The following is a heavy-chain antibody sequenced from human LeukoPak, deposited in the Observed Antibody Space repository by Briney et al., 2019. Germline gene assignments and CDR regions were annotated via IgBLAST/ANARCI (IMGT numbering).Heavy chain of an antibody. CDR3: AKDEVGGHFEY. Sequence: GRSLRLSCAASGFTFRSFYMSWVRQAPGKGLEWVAKVNENGRETHYADSVKGRFTISRDNAKNSVSLQMNNVRADDTAVYYCAKDEVGGHFEYWGQGILVTVSS. CDR1: GFTFRSFY. V-gene: IGHV3-7*01. CDR2: VNENGRET. J-gene: IGHJ4*02.